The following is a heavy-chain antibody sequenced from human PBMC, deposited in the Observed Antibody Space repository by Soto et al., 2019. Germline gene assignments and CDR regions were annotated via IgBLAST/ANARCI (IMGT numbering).Heavy chain of an antibody. CDR3: AASKPRGRIALDGTLDY. CDR2: ISGSGGNT. D-gene: IGHD6-19*01. CDR1: GFTFSSYA. Sequence: GGSLRLSCAASGFTFSSYAMSWVRQAPGKGLEWVSAISGSGGNTFYADSVKGRFTISRDNSKNTLYLQMNSLRAEDTAVYYCAASKPRGRIALDGTLDYWGQGTLVTVSS. V-gene: IGHV3-23*01. J-gene: IGHJ4*02.